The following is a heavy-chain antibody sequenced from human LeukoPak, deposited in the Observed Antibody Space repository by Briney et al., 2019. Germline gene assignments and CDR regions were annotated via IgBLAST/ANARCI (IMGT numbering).Heavy chain of an antibody. CDR2: INHSGST. V-gene: IGHV4-34*01. J-gene: IGHJ6*03. CDR3: ARIPSYYDFWTGYPKKYYYYYMDV. CDR1: GGSFSGYY. D-gene: IGHD3-3*01. Sequence: PSETLSLTCAVYGGSFSGYYWSWIRQPPGKGLEWIGEINHSGSTNYNPSLKSRVTISVDTSKNQFSLKLSSVTAADTAVYYCARIPSYYDFWTGYPKKYYYYYMDVWGKGTTVTVSS.